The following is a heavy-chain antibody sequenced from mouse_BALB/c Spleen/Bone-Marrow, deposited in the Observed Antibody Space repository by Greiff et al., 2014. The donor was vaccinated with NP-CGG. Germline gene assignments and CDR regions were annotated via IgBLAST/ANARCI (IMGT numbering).Heavy chain of an antibody. J-gene: IGHJ3*01. D-gene: IGHD1-1*01. CDR2: IDPANGNT. CDR3: AVYYDGSSSFAY. CDR1: GFNIKDTY. Sequence: EVQLVESGAELVKPGASVKLSCTASGFNIKDTYMHWVKQRPEQGLEWIGRIDPANGNTKYDPKFQGKATITADTSSNTAYLQLSSLTSEDAAVYYCAVYYDGSSSFAYWGQGTLVTVSA. V-gene: IGHV14-3*02.